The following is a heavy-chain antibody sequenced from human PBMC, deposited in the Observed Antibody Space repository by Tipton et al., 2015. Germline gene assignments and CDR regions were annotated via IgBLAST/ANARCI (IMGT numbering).Heavy chain of an antibody. CDR1: GFTFSSYA. CDR3: AKVDRYYDNGPPNRYYFDY. V-gene: IGHV3-23*01. CDR2: ISAGGDTT. D-gene: IGHD3-22*01. J-gene: IGHJ4*02. Sequence: SLRLSCAASGFTFSSYAMSWVRQAPGKGLEWVSVISAGGDTTYYADSVKGRFTISRDNSKNMLYLQMNSLRAEDTAVYYCAKVDRYYDNGPPNRYYFDYWGQGTLATVSS.